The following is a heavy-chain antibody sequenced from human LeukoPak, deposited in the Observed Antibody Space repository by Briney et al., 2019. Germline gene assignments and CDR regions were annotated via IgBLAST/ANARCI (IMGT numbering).Heavy chain of an antibody. CDR1: GGSISSGDYY. CDR3: ARHVNYDSSGYKVRWFDP. Sequence: SQTLSLTCTVSGGSISSGDYYWSWIRQPPGKGLEWIGYIYYSGSTYYNPSLKSRVTISVDTSKNQFSLKLSSVTAADTAVYYCARHVNYDSSGYKVRWFDPWGQGTLVTVSS. J-gene: IGHJ5*02. D-gene: IGHD3-22*01. V-gene: IGHV4-30-4*08. CDR2: IYYSGST.